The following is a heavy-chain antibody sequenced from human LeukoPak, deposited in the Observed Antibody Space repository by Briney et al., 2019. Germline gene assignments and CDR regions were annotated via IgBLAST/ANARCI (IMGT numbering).Heavy chain of an antibody. CDR2: ISGSGGST. J-gene: IGHJ4*02. D-gene: IGHD6-19*01. CDR3: AKGIAVAEGFDY. V-gene: IGHV3-23*01. Sequence: XXVRQAXXXXXXXVSAISGSGGSTYYADSVKGRFTISRDNSKNTLYLQMNSLRAEDTAVYYCAKGIAVAEGFDYWGQGTLVTVSS.